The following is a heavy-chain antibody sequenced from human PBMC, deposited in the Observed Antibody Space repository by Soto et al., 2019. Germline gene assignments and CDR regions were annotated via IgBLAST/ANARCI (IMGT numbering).Heavy chain of an antibody. V-gene: IGHV3-48*02. CDR3: ARARRGSAVIGHFDF. J-gene: IGHJ4*02. CDR2: ISSSTFSI. D-gene: IGHD3-22*01. CDR1: GFTFSSYG. Sequence: GGSLRLSCAASGFTFSSYGMTWVRQTPGKGLEWVSYISSSTFSIYYADSVKGRFTVSRDNAKNSLFLQMNSLRDEDTAVYFCARARRGSAVIGHFDFGGQGTLVTVSS.